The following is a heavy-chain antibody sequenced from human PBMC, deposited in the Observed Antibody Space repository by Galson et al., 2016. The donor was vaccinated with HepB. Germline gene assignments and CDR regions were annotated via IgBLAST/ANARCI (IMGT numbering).Heavy chain of an antibody. V-gene: IGHV3-23*01. CDR2: IKASDDTT. J-gene: IGHJ6*04. CDR3: AKVHSGYDSSWPYYYYYGLDV. Sequence: SLRLSCAASGFTLSNYDTTWVRQAPGKGLEWVSDIKASDDTTHYADSVKGRFTISRDSYRNTVYLQMNSLRAEDTAVYFCAKVHSGYDSSWPYYYYYGLDVWGKGTTVTVSS. CDR1: GFTLSNYD. D-gene: IGHD6-13*01.